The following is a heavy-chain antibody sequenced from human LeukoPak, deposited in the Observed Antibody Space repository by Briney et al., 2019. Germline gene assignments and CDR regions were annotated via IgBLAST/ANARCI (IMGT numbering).Heavy chain of an antibody. D-gene: IGHD2-2*01. Sequence: SETLSLTCTVSGGSISSYYWSWIRQPPGKGLEWIGYIYYSGSTNYNPSLKSRVTISVDTSKNQFSLKLSSVTAADTAVYYCARQCTTTGCHYDAFDIWGQGTMVTVSS. CDR3: ARQCTTTGCHYDAFDI. V-gene: IGHV4-59*08. J-gene: IGHJ3*02. CDR2: IYYSGST. CDR1: GGSISSYY.